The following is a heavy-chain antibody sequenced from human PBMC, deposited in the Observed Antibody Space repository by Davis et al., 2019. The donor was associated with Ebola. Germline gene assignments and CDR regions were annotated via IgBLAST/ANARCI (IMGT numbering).Heavy chain of an antibody. D-gene: IGHD2-2*01. CDR1: GGSFSGYY. CDR2: INHSGST. J-gene: IGHJ4*02. Sequence: SETLSLTCAVYGGSFSGYYWSWIRQPPGKGLEWIGQINHSGSTSHNPSLKSRVTISVDTSKNQFSLKLTSVAAADTAVYFCARGLSGSPPPAAIFDYWGLGTLVTVSS. V-gene: IGHV4-34*01. CDR3: ARGLSGSPPPAAIFDY.